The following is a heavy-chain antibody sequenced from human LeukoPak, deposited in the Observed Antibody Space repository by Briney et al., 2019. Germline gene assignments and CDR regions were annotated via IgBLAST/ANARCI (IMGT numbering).Heavy chain of an antibody. D-gene: IGHD3-9*01. CDR2: IHYSGTT. J-gene: IGHJ3*02. V-gene: IGHV4-59*08. CDR1: GGSNY. CDR3: ARGGYYDILTGYYPDAFDI. Sequence: ASETLSLTCTVSGGSNYWSWTRQPPGKGLEWIAYIHYSGTTNYNPSLKSRVTISIDTSKNQFSLKLSSVTAADTAVYYCARGGYYDILTGYYPDAFDIWGQGTMVTVSS.